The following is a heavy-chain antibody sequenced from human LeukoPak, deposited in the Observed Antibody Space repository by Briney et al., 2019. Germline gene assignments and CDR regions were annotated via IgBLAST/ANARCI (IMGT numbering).Heavy chain of an antibody. J-gene: IGHJ4*02. CDR2: ISSSSSYI. CDR3: ARDIGQQLEDDY. D-gene: IGHD6-13*01. V-gene: IGHV3-21*01. Sequence: GGSLRLSCAASGFTFSSYAMNWVRQAPGKGLEWVSSISSSSSYIYYADSVKGRFTISRDNAKNSLYLQMNSLRAEDTAVYYCARDIGQQLEDDYWGQGTLVTVSS. CDR1: GFTFSSYA.